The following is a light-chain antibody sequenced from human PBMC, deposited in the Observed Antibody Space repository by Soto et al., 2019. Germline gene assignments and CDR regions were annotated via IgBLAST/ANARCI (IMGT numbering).Light chain of an antibody. Sequence: EIVLTQSPGTLSLSPGERATLSCRASRSVSSNYLAWYQQKPGQAPRLLIYGAFSRATGIPDRLSGSGSGTDFTLTISRLEPEDFAVYFCQQYGSSPPTF. V-gene: IGKV3-20*01. CDR1: RSVSSNY. J-gene: IGKJ1*01. CDR3: QQYGSSPPT. CDR2: GAF.